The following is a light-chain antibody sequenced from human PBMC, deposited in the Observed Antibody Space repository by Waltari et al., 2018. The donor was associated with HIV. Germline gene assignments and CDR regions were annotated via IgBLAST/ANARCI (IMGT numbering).Light chain of an antibody. CDR1: QTIGANK. CDR3: QQYDSPPRT. J-gene: IGKJ1*01. CDR2: GAF. V-gene: IGKV3-20*01. Sequence: IVLAQSPATLSLSPGERATLSCRASQTIGANKLAWYQPNPGQAPRLVIFGAFSRATAIPDRFSGSGSGTDFTLTISRLEPEDVAVYYCQQYDSPPRTFGQGTKVEIK.